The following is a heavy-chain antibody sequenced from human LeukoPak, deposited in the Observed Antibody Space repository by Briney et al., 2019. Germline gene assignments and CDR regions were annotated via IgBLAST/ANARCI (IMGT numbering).Heavy chain of an antibody. J-gene: IGHJ4*02. CDR1: GFTLSNYG. V-gene: IGHV3-23*01. CDR3: AKRGVVIRVILVGFHKEAYYFDS. Sequence: PGGSLRLSCAVSGFTLSNYGMSWVRQAPGKGLEWVAGISGSGGRTDYADSVKGRFTISGDSPKNTLYLQMNSLRAEDTAVYFCAKRGVVIRVILVGFHKEAYYFDSWGQGALVTVSS. CDR2: ISGSGGRT. D-gene: IGHD3-22*01.